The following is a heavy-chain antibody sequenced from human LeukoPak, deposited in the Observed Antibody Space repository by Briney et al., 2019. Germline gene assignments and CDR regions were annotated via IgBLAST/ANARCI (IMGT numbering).Heavy chain of an antibody. V-gene: IGHV1-46*01. CDR2: INPSGGST. CDR3: ARVLRPSGSYGNYYYYGMDV. Sequence: ASVKVSCKASGYTFTSYYMHWVRQAPGQGLEWMGIINPSGGSTSYAQKFQGRVTMTRDTSTSTVYMELSSLRSADTAVHYCARVLRPSGSYGNYYYYGMDVWGQGTTVTVSS. D-gene: IGHD3-10*01. CDR1: GYTFTSYY. J-gene: IGHJ6*02.